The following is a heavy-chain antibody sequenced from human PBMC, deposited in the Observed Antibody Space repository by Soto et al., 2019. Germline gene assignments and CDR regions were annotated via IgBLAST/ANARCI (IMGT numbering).Heavy chain of an antibody. CDR2: IYFIGIT. CDR3: ARHGSY. Sequence: SETLSLTCTVSGVSMNNTSYYWGWIRQSPGKGLEWIGTIYFIGITFYNPSLKSRLTIPIDRSKNQFSLRLTSVTAADTAVYYCARHGSYWGQGPLVTSPQ. V-gene: IGHV4-39*01. J-gene: IGHJ4*02. CDR1: GVSMNNTSYY.